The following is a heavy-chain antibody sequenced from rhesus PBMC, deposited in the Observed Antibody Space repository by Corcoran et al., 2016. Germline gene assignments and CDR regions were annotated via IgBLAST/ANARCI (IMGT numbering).Heavy chain of an antibody. Sequence: EVQLVETGGGLVQPGGSLKLSCAASGFTFSSYGMSWVRQAPGKGLEWVSAINSGGGSTYYADSVKGRFTISRDNSKNTRSLQMNSLRAEDTAVYYCAKDLYSSWSGLDSWGQGVVVTVSS. V-gene: IGHV3S5*01. CDR2: INSGGGST. CDR3: AKDLYSSWSGLDS. J-gene: IGHJ6*01. CDR1: GFTFSSYG. D-gene: IGHD6-13*01.